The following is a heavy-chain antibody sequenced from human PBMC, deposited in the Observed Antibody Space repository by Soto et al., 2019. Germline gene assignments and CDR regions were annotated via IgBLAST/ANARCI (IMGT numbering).Heavy chain of an antibody. Sequence: GASVKVSCKASGYSFTNYAFHWVRQAPGQGLEWMGWINGGNGNTKYSQNFQDRVTITRDTSASTAYVELSSLRSEDTAVCYCATIAAAGAPDYWGQGTLVTVSS. CDR1: GYSFTNYA. D-gene: IGHD6-25*01. CDR2: INGGNGNT. CDR3: ATIAAAGAPDY. V-gene: IGHV1-3*01. J-gene: IGHJ4*02.